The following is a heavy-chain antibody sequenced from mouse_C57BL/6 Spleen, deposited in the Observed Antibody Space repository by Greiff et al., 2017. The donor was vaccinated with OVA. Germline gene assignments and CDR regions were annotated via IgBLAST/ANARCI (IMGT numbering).Heavy chain of an antibody. CDR2: IYPGDGDT. D-gene: IGHD2-5*01. J-gene: IGHJ2*01. CDR1: GYAFSSSW. Sequence: QVQLQQSGPELVKPGASVKISCKASGYAFSSSWMNWVKQRPGKGLEWIGRIYPGDGDTNSNGKFKGKATLTADKSSSTAYMQLSSPTSEDSAVYCCARVGSNSYFDYWGQGTTLTVSS. V-gene: IGHV1-82*01. CDR3: ARVGSNSYFDY.